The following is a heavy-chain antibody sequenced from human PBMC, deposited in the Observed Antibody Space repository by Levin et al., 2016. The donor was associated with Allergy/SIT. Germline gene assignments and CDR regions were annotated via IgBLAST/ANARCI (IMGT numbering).Heavy chain of an antibody. J-gene: IGHJ3*02. Sequence: SVKVSCKASGGTFSSYAISWVRQAPGQGLEWMGGIIPIFGTANYAQKFQGRVTITADESTSTAYMELSSLRSEDTAVYYCARGVRDIVVVPAAIKAFDIWGQGTMVTVSS. V-gene: IGHV1-69*13. CDR3: ARGVRDIVVVPAAIKAFDI. CDR2: IIPIFGTA. CDR1: GGTFSSYA. D-gene: IGHD2-2*01.